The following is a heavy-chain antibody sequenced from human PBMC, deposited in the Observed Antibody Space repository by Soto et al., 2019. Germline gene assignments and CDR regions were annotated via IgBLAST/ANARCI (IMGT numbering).Heavy chain of an antibody. V-gene: IGHV4-4*07. CDR3: ARVPRLRFLEWGGDRLYGMDV. CDR1: GGSISSYY. J-gene: IGHJ6*02. D-gene: IGHD3-3*01. Sequence: SETLSLTCTVSGGSISSYYWSWIRQPAGKGLEWIGRIYTSGSTNYNPSLKSRVTMSVDTSKSQFSLKLSSVTAADTAVYYCARVPRLRFLEWGGDRLYGMDVWGQGTTVTVSS. CDR2: IYTSGST.